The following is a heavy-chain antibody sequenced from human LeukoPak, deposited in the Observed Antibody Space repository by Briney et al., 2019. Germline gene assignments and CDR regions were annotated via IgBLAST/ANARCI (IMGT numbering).Heavy chain of an antibody. CDR3: ARDTRWGTVTKNYYYYYYMDV. CDR2: ISANNGNR. Sequence: ASVKVSCKSSGYTFTNYAISWVRQVPGHGLEWMGWISANNGNRKYVQKFQGRLTMTTDTSTSTAYMELRSLTSDDTAVYYCARDTRWGTVTKNYYYYYYMDVWGKGTTVTVSS. D-gene: IGHD4-17*01. CDR1: GYTFTNYA. J-gene: IGHJ6*03. V-gene: IGHV1-18*01.